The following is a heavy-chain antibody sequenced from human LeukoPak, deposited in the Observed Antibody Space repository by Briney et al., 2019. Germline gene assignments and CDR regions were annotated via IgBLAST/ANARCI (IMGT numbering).Heavy chain of an antibody. CDR2: FSDDGHT. CDR1: GFIVSSYT. J-gene: IGHJ4*02. V-gene: IGHV3-23*01. D-gene: IGHD3-10*01. Sequence: GGSLRLSCAASGFIVSSYTMRWVRQAPGKGLEWVSSFSDDGHTYYADSVKGRFTISRDISKNTLYVQMNSLRAEDTAVYYRATRGRSGASDNWGQGTLVTVSS. CDR3: ATRGRSGASDN.